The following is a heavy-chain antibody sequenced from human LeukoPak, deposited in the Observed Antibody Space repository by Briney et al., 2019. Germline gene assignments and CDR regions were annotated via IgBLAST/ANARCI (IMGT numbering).Heavy chain of an antibody. V-gene: IGHV4-34*01. Sequence: KPSETLSLTCAVYGGSFSGYYWSWIRQPPGKGLEWIGEINHSGSTNYNPSLKSRVTISVDTSKNQSSLKLSSVTAADTAVYYCARRHDYGAHNWFDPWGQGTLVTVSS. CDR2: INHSGST. CDR3: ARRHDYGAHNWFDP. J-gene: IGHJ5*02. D-gene: IGHD4-17*01. CDR1: GGSFSGYY.